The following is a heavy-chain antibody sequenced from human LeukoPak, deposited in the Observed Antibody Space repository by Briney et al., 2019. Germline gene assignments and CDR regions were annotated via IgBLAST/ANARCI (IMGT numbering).Heavy chain of an antibody. CDR1: GFTFSSYE. CDR3: ARDPGGYSSSFDY. Sequence: GGSLRLSCAASGFTFSSYEMNWVRQAPGKGLEWVSYISSSGSTIYYADSVKGRFTISRDNAKNSLYPQMNSLRAEDTAVYYCARDPGGYSSSFDYWGQGTLVTVSS. J-gene: IGHJ4*02. V-gene: IGHV3-48*03. D-gene: IGHD6-6*01. CDR2: ISSSGSTI.